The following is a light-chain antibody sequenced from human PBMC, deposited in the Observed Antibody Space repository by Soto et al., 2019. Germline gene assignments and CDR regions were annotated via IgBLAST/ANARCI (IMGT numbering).Light chain of an antibody. J-gene: IGLJ2*01. Sequence: QPVLTQPPSASGTHGQRVTISCSGSSSNIGSNYVYWYQQLPGTAPKLLIYRNNQRPSGVPDRFSGSKSGTSASLAISGLRSEDEADYYCAAWDDSLSVVFGGGTKLTV. CDR2: RNN. CDR3: AAWDDSLSVV. V-gene: IGLV1-47*01. CDR1: SSNIGSNY.